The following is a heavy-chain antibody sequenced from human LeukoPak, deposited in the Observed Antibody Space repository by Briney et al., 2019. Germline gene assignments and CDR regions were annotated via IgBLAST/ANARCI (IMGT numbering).Heavy chain of an antibody. CDR3: ARRTHCGGDCYTFDY. Sequence: PSETLSLTCTVSGDSISSYYWSWIRQPPGKGLEWIGYIYYSGSTNYNPSLKSRVTISVDTSKKQFSLKLSSVTAADTAVYYCARRTHCGGDCYTFDYWGQGTLVTVSS. J-gene: IGHJ4*02. D-gene: IGHD2-21*02. CDR1: GDSISSYY. CDR2: IYYSGST. V-gene: IGHV4-59*01.